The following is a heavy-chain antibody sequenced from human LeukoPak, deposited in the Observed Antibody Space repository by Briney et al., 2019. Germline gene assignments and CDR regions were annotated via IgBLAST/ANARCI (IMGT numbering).Heavy chain of an antibody. CDR1: GGSISRHY. Sequence: SESLSLTCTVSGGSISRHYWSWIRQPAGKGLEWIGRIYSSGNTNYNPSLNSRVTMSVDTSKNQFSLKLTSVTAADTAVYYCARVLTAVAGPYYFDFWGQGTLVTVSS. CDR3: ARVLTAVAGPYYFDF. J-gene: IGHJ4*02. V-gene: IGHV4-4*07. D-gene: IGHD6-19*01. CDR2: IYSSGNT.